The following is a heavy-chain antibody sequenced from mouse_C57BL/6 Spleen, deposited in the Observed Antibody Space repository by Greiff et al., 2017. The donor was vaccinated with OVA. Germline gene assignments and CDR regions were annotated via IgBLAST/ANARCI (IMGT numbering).Heavy chain of an antibody. CDR3: ARSYRYAMDN. D-gene: IGHD1-1*01. Sequence: QVQLQQSGPELVKPGASVKISCKASGYAFSSSWMNWVKQRPGKGLEWIGRIYPGDGDTNYNGKFKGKATLTADKSSSTAYMQLSSLTSEDSAVYFCARSYRYAMDNWGQGTSVTVSS. CDR1: GYAFSSSW. CDR2: IYPGDGDT. V-gene: IGHV1-82*01. J-gene: IGHJ4*01.